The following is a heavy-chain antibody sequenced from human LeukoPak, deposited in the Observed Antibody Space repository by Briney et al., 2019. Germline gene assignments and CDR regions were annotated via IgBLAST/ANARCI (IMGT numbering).Heavy chain of an antibody. CDR3: GLSGNYYYYYMDV. CDR2: IIPIFGIP. CDR1: GGTFRTFA. J-gene: IGHJ6*03. D-gene: IGHD6-25*01. V-gene: IGHV1-69*13. Sequence: ASVKVSCKASGGTFRTFAISWVRQAHGQGLEWMGGIIPIFGIPDSAQKFQGRLTITADESTTTAYMELSSLRSDDTAIYYCGLSGNYYYYYMDVWGKGTTVTISS.